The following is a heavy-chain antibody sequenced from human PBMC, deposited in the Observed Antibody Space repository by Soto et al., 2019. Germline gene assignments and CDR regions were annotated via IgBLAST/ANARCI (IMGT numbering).Heavy chain of an antibody. D-gene: IGHD3-3*01. J-gene: IGHJ6*02. V-gene: IGHV4-39*01. CDR1: GGSISSSSYY. CDR3: ARTYYDFWSGYANPLYGMDV. CDR2: IYYSGST. Sequence: PSDTLSLTCTVSGGSISSSSYYWCWIRHPPGKGLEWIGSIYYSGSTYYNPSLKSRVTISVDTSKNQFSLKLSSVTAADTAVYYCARTYYDFWSGYANPLYGMDVWGQGTTVTVSS.